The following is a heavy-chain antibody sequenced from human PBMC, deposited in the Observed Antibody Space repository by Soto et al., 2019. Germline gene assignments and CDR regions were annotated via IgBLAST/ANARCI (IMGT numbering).Heavy chain of an antibody. CDR1: GYTFTSYG. CDR3: ARETYGDFCY. Sequence: GASVKVSCKASGYTFTSYGITWVRQAPGQGLEWMGWISTYNGFTNYAQNLQGRVTMTTDTSTNTAYMELQSLRSDDTAVYYCARETYGDFCYWGQGTLVTVSS. CDR2: ISTYNGFT. V-gene: IGHV1-18*01. D-gene: IGHD2-21*02. J-gene: IGHJ4*02.